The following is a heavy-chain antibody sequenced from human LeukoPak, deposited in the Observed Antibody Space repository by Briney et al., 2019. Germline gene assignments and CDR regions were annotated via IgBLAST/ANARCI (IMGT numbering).Heavy chain of an antibody. CDR3: ASGAWATRLHS. D-gene: IGHD5-24*01. Sequence: SETLSLTCAVYGASLNYYYWSWIRQSPEKGLEWIGEVFDGKTTNYNPSFKSRVTISATTSSNQFSLNLKSVTAADTAVYYCASGAWATRLHSWAQGTLVIVSS. CDR1: GASLNYYY. CDR2: VFDGKTT. V-gene: IGHV4-34*12. J-gene: IGHJ4*02.